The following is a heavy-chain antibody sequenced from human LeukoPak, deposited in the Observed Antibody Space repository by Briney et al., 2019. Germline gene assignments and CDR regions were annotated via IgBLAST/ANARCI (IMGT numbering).Heavy chain of an antibody. V-gene: IGHV3-66*01. CDR1: GFTVSSNY. CDR3: ARDYGDAFDV. Sequence: GASLRLSCAASGFTVSSNYMTWVPQAPGKGLEWVSVIYSGGNTYYADSVKGRFTIYRDNAKNTLYLQMNSLRAEDTAVYYCARDYGDAFDVWGQGTMVTVSS. D-gene: IGHD4-17*01. J-gene: IGHJ3*01. CDR2: IYSGGNT.